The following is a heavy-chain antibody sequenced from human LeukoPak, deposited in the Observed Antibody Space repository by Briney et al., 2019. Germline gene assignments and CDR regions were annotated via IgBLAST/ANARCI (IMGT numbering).Heavy chain of an antibody. D-gene: IGHD2-21*02. CDR3: AKGGTVTAFDY. CDR2: LRGRGGRT. Sequence: GGSLRLSCADSGFSFRSSAMCWVRHAPGEGLEWIFALRGRGGRTYSADSVKGRFTISRDNSKNTRYLQMNSLRAEDTAVYYCAKGGTVTAFDYWGQGTLVTVSS. CDR1: GFSFRSSA. J-gene: IGHJ4*02. V-gene: IGHV3-23*01.